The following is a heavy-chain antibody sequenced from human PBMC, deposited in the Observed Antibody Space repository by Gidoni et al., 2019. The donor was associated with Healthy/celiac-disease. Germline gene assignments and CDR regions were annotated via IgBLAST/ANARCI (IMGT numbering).Heavy chain of an antibody. CDR1: GFTFSSYW. V-gene: IGHV3-7*01. Sequence: EVQLVESGGGWVKPGGSLRLSCAASGFTFSSYWMSWVRQAPGKGLEWVANIKRDGSEKYYVDSVKGRFTISRDNAKNSLYLQMNSLRAEDTAVYYCARVGVGATLYYYYGMDVWGQGTTVTVSS. D-gene: IGHD1-26*01. CDR3: ARVGVGATLYYYYGMDV. J-gene: IGHJ6*02. CDR2: IKRDGSEK.